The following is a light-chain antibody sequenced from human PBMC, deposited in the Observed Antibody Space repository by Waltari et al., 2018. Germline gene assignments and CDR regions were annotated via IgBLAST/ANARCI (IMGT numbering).Light chain of an antibody. V-gene: IGLV2-14*03. CDR1: SSDVGGYTY. J-gene: IGLJ1*01. CDR3: SSYTSSSTYV. CDR2: DVS. Sequence: QSALTQPASVSGSPGQSITISCTGTSSDVGGYTYVSWYQQHPGKAHKLMIYDVSNRPSWVSNRFSGSKSGNTASLTISGLQAEDEADYYCSSYTSSSTYVFGTGTKVTVL.